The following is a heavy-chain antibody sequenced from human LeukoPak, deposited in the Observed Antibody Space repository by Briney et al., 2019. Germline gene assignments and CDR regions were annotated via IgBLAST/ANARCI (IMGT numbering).Heavy chain of an antibody. CDR2: ISGSGVTS. D-gene: IGHD6-19*01. Sequence: GGSLRLSCAASGFTFNNYGMTWVRQAPGKGLEWVSAISGSGVTSFHADSVKGRFTISRDNAKNSLYLQMNNLRAEDTAVYYCATMASVAVAMYWGQGTLVTVSS. J-gene: IGHJ4*02. CDR3: ATMASVAVAMY. CDR1: GFTFNNYG. V-gene: IGHV3-23*01.